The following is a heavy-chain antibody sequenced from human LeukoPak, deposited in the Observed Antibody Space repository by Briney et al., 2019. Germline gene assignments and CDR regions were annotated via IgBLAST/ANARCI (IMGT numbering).Heavy chain of an antibody. V-gene: IGHV4-34*01. J-gene: IGHJ6*03. CDR3: ARLGLDYYDSSGYPGHYYYYMDV. CDR1: GGSISSYY. CDR2: INHSGST. D-gene: IGHD3-22*01. Sequence: SETLSLTCTVSGGSISSYYWSWIRQPPGEGLEWIGEINHSGSTNYNPSLKSRVTISVDTSKNQFSLKLSSVTAADTAVYYCARLGLDYYDSSGYPGHYYYYMDVWGKGTTVTVSS.